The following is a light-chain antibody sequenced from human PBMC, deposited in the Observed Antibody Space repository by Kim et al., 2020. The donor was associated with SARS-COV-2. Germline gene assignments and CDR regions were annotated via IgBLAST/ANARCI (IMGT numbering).Light chain of an antibody. Sequence: QSALTQPASVSESPGQSITIPCTGPSSDVGGYSYVSWYQQPPGKVPKLIIFDVNKRPSGVSDRFSGSKSGDTASLTISGLQAEDEADYYCSSYTTSGTYVFGTGTKVTVL. J-gene: IGLJ1*01. CDR3: SSYTTSGTYV. CDR1: SSDVGGYSY. V-gene: IGLV2-14*01. CDR2: DVN.